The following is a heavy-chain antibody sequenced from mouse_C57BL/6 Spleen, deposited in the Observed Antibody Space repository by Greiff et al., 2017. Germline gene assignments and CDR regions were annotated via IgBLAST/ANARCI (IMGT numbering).Heavy chain of an antibody. J-gene: IGHJ1*03. D-gene: IGHD1-1*01. CDR2: IWSGGST. Sequence: VHLVESGPGLVQPSQSLSITCTVSGFSLTSYGVHWVRQSPGKGLEWLGVIWSGGSTDYNAAFISRLSISKDNSKSQVFFKMNSLQADDTAIYFCARKGYYGSSYDWYCDVWGTGTTVTVSS. CDR3: ARKGYYGSSYDWYCDV. CDR1: GFSLTSYG. V-gene: IGHV2-2*01.